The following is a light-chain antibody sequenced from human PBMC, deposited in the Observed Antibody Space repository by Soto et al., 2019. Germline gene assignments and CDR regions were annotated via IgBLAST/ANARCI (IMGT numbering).Light chain of an antibody. Sequence: EIVMTQSPATLSVSPGERATLSCRASQSVSSNLAWYQQKTGQAPRALIYGASTRATGIPARFSVSGSGTEFTLTISSLQSEDFAVYYCQQYNNWPPWTFGQGTKVEIK. CDR3: QQYNNWPPWT. V-gene: IGKV3-15*01. J-gene: IGKJ1*01. CDR1: QSVSSN. CDR2: GAS.